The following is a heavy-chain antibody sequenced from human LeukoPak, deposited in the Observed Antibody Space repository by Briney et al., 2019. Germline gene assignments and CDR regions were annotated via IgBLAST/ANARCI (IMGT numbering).Heavy chain of an antibody. J-gene: IGHJ6*03. D-gene: IGHD6-13*01. Sequence: ASVKVSCKASGYTFTGYYMHWVRQAPGQGLEWMGWINPNSGGTNYAQKFQGRVTMTRDTSISTAYMELSRLRSDDTAVYYCARVSRDSSSWENNYYYYYMDVWGKGTTVTVSS. V-gene: IGHV1-2*02. CDR3: ARVSRDSSSWENNYYYYYMDV. CDR2: INPNSGGT. CDR1: GYTFTGYY.